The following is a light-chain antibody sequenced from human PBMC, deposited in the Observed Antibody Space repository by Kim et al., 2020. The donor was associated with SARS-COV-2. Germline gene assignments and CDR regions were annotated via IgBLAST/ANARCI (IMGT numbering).Light chain of an antibody. V-gene: IGKV3-15*01. J-gene: IGKJ4*01. CDR3: QQYNNWPLT. Sequence: EIMMTQSPATLSVSPGERATLSCRASQSVSSNLAWYQQKPGQAPRLLIYGASTRATGFPARFSGSGSGTEFTLTISSLQSEDFAVYYCQQYNNWPLTFGGGTKVDIK. CDR1: QSVSSN. CDR2: GAS.